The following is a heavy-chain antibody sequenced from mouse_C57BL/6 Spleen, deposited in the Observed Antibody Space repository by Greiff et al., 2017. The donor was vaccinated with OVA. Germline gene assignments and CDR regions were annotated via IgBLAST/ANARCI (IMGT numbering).Heavy chain of an antibody. D-gene: IGHD2-10*01. J-gene: IGHJ4*01. CDR1: GYAFSSYW. Sequence: QVQLQQSGAELVKPGASVKISCKASGYAFSSYWMNWVKQRPGKGLEWIGQIYPGDGDTNYNGKFKGKATLTADKSSSTAYMQLSSLTSEDSAVYVCARVEPYYGNLYAMDYWGQGTSVTVSS. CDR3: ARVEPYYGNLYAMDY. V-gene: IGHV1-80*01. CDR2: IYPGDGDT.